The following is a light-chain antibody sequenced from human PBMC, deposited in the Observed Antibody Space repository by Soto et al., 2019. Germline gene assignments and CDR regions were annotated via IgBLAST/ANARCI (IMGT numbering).Light chain of an antibody. J-gene: IGKJ1*01. CDR2: KVS. Sequence: DVVMTQSPLSLPVTLGQPASISCRSSQSLIXXXXXXXLNWFQQRPGQSPRRLIYKVSDRDSGVPDRFSGSGSGTDFTLKISRVEAEDVGIYYCMQGTHWPWTFGQGTEVEIK. CDR3: MQGTHWPWT. V-gene: IGKV2-30*02. CDR1: QSLIXXXXXXX.